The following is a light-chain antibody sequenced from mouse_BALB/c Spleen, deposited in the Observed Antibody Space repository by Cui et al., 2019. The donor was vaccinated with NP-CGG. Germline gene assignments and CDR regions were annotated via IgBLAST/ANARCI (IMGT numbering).Light chain of an antibody. CDR3: ALWYSNHWV. CDR2: GTN. CDR1: TGTVTTRNY. Sequence: QAVVPQESTLTSSPGETVTLTCRPSTGTVTTRNYANWVQEKPDHLFTGLIGGTNNRAPGVPARFSGSLIGDKAALTITGAQTEDEAIYFCALWYSNHWVFGGGTKLTVL. J-gene: IGLJ1*01. V-gene: IGLV1*01.